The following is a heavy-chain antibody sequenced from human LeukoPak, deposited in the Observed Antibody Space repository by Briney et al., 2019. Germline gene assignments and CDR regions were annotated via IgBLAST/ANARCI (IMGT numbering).Heavy chain of an antibody. CDR3: ARDDARGAPGGKDY. V-gene: IGHV5-10-1*01. J-gene: IGHJ4*02. Sequence: GESLKISCKGSGYSFTNYWINWVRQIPGKGLEWMGRIHPSDSYTNYSPSFQGHVTISSDKSISTAYLQWSSLKASDTAMYYCARDDARGAPGGKDYWGQGTLVTVSS. D-gene: IGHD3-16*01. CDR2: IHPSDSYT. CDR1: GYSFTNYW.